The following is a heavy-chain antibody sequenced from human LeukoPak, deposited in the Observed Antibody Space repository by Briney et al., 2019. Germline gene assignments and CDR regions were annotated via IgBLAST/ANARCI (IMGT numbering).Heavy chain of an antibody. Sequence: GGSLRLSCAASGFTFSSYSMNWVRQAPGKGLEWVSIIYSAGNTYYAESVKGRFTISRDNSKNTLNLQMNSLRAEDTAVYYCARENRRSYYDSSGFDYWGQGTLVTVSS. J-gene: IGHJ4*02. V-gene: IGHV3-66*01. D-gene: IGHD3-22*01. CDR2: IYSAGNT. CDR3: ARENRRSYYDSSGFDY. CDR1: GFTFSSYS.